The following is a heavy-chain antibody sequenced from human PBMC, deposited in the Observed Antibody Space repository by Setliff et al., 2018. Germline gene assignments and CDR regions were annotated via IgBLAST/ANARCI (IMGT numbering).Heavy chain of an antibody. Sequence: PSETLSLTCAVYGGSFSGYYWSWIRQPPGKRLEWIGEIIHSGSTNYNPSLKSRVTISMDTSKNQFSLKLSSVTAADTAVYHCARALYSYDFDYWGQGTLVTVSS. CDR3: ARALYSYDFDY. D-gene: IGHD5-18*01. CDR2: IIHSGST. J-gene: IGHJ4*02. V-gene: IGHV4-34*12. CDR1: GGSFSGYY.